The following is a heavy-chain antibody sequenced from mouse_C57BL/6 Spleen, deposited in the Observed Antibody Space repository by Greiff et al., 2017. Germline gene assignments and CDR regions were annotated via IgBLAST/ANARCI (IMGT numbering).Heavy chain of an antibody. V-gene: IGHV5-4*03. Sequence: EVNLVESGGGLVKPGGSLKLSCAASGFTFSSYAMSWVRQTPEKRLEWVATISDGGSYTYYPDNVKGRFTISRDNAKNNLYLQMSHLKSEDTAMYYCARARDGYSSFAYWGQGTLVTVSA. CDR2: ISDGGSYT. CDR1: GFTFSSYA. D-gene: IGHD2-3*01. J-gene: IGHJ3*01. CDR3: ARARDGYSSFAY.